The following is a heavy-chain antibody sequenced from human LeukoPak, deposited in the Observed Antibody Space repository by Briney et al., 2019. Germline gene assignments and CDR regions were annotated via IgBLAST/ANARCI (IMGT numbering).Heavy chain of an antibody. CDR1: GDSITSGSYY. CDR3: ASTQSDYYPPRFDY. Sequence: SETLSLTCTVFGDSITSGSYYWSWIRQPAGKGLEWVGRIYIRGTTSYNPSLKSRVTISVDTSKNQFSLKLSSVTAADTAVYYCASTQSDYYPPRFDYWGQGTLVTVSS. D-gene: IGHD3-22*01. V-gene: IGHV4-61*02. CDR2: IYIRGTT. J-gene: IGHJ4*02.